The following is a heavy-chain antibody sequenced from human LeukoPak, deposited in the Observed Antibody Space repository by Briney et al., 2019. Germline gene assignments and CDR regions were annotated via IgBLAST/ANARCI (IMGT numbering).Heavy chain of an antibody. D-gene: IGHD5-24*01. V-gene: IGHV4-39*01. J-gene: IGHJ4*02. Sequence: SETLSLTCTVSGRSISSSSYYWGWIRQPPGKGLEWIGSIYYSGSTYYNPSLKSRVTISVDTSKNQFSMKLSSVTAADTAVYYCARHRKMATILYYFDYWGQGTLVTVSS. CDR1: GRSISSSSYY. CDR2: IYYSGST. CDR3: ARHRKMATILYYFDY.